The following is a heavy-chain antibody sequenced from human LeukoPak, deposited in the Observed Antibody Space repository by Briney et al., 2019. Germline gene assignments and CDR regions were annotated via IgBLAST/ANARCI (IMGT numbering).Heavy chain of an antibody. D-gene: IGHD3/OR15-3a*01. CDR2: INSDGSST. CDR3: MLDLFISCAFDI. J-gene: IGHJ3*02. V-gene: IGHV3-74*01. CDR1: GFTFSRYW. Sequence: GGSLRLSCAASGFTFSRYWMHWVRQAPGKGLPWVSRINSDGSSTYYADSVKGRFPTSRDNAQNALHLQMNSLTAEDTAVYCCMLDLFISCAFDIWGQGTMVTVSS.